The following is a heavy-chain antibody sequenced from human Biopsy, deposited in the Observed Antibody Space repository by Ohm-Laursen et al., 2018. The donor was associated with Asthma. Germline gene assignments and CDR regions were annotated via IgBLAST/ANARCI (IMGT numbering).Heavy chain of an antibody. CDR3: ARCQVGYSSGWSLLLKKIYYSGMDV. D-gene: IGHD6-19*01. V-gene: IGHV1-69*13. CDR1: GGTFSNFA. Sequence: SVKVSCKAPGGTFSNFAISWVRQAPGQGLEWLGGIMTVFGTTNYAQKFQGRVTITADESTSTAYMEVTSLRPGDTAIYYCARCQVGYSSGWSLLLKKIYYSGMDVWGQGTAATVSS. J-gene: IGHJ6*02. CDR2: IMTVFGTT.